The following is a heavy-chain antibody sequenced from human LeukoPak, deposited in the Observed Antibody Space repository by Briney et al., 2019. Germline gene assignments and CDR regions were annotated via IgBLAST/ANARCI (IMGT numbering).Heavy chain of an antibody. Sequence: GSLRLSCAASGFTFSSYGMHWVRQAPGKGLEWVAVIWYDGSNKYYADSVKGRFTISRDSSKNTLYLQMNSLRAEDTAVYYCARDPEDGGSDYWGQGTLVTVSS. CDR2: IWYDGSNK. D-gene: IGHD4-23*01. CDR1: GFTFSSYG. CDR3: ARDPEDGGSDY. J-gene: IGHJ4*02. V-gene: IGHV3-33*01.